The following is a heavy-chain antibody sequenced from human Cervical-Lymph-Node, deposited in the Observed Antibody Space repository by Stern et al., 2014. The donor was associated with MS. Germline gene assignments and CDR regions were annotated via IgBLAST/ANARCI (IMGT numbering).Heavy chain of an antibody. J-gene: IGHJ5*02. CDR2: ISYDGINK. Sequence: VQLVESGGGVVQPGRSLRLSCADSGFTFSRYTMHWVRQAPGKGLECVATISYDGINKYYADSVKGRFSISRDNSKNTLFLQINSLRAEDTAVYYCAGSYSKLVSEYHWGLGTLVIVSS. CDR3: AGSYSKLVSEYH. V-gene: IGHV3-30*01. D-gene: IGHD6-13*01. CDR1: GFTFSRYT.